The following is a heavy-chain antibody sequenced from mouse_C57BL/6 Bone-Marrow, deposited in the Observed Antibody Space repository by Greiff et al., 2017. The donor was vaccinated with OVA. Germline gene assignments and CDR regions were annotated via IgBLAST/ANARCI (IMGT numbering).Heavy chain of an antibody. V-gene: IGHV1-26*01. CDR2: INPNNGGT. J-gene: IGHJ1*03. CDR1: GYTFTDYY. CDR3: ARLDYYYGSSSHWYFDV. Sequence: EVQLQQSGPELVKPGASVKISCKASGYTFTDYYMNWVKQSHGKSLEWIGDINPNNGGTSYNQKFKGKATLTVDKSSSTAYMELRSLTSEDSAVYYCARLDYYYGSSSHWYFDVWGTGTTVTVSS. D-gene: IGHD1-1*01.